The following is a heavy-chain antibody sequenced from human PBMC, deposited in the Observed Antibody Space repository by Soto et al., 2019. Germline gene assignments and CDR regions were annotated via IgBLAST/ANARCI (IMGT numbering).Heavy chain of an antibody. CDR1: GVRLSDYE. CDR2: IVAARDP. CDR3: ARAYTGRLPRRADYYYALDV. V-gene: IGHV3-13*05. D-gene: IGHD2-15*01. J-gene: IGHJ6*02. Sequence: GWSLRLSCTASGVRLSDYEMHWVRQAPGKGLEGVSTIVAARDPYYTGSVKHRFTISRENARNSMFLQMNSVTVGDTAVYYCARAYTGRLPRRADYYYALDVWGQGIMVTVSS.